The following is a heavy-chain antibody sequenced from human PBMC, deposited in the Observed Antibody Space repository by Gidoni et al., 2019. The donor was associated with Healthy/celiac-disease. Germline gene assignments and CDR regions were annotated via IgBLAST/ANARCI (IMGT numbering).Heavy chain of an antibody. CDR3: ARSYGDYADAFDI. D-gene: IGHD4-17*01. V-gene: IGHV1-69*01. CDR2: IIPIFGTA. CDR1: GATFSSYA. J-gene: IGHJ3*02. Sequence: QVQLVQSGAEVTKPGSSVKVPCKASGATFSSYAISWVRQAPGQGLEWMGGIIPIFGTANYAQKFQGRVTITADESTSTAYMELSSLRSEDTAVYYCARSYGDYADAFDIWGQGTMVTVSS.